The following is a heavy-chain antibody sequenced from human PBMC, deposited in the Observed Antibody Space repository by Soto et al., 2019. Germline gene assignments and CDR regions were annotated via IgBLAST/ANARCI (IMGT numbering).Heavy chain of an antibody. CDR2: ISSSSSTI. D-gene: IGHD1-7*01. V-gene: IGHV3-48*02. CDR3: ASSGRNWNYGYYYYGMDV. Sequence: GGSLRLSCAASGFTFSSYSMNWVRQAPGKGLEWVSYISSSSSTIYYADSVKGRFTISRDNAKNSLYLQMNSLRDGDTAVYYCASSGRNWNYGYYYYGMDVWGQGTTVTVSS. CDR1: GFTFSSYS. J-gene: IGHJ6*02.